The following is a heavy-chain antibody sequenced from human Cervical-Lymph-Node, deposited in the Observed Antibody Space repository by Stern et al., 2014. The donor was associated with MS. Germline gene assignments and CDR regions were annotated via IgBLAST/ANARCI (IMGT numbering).Heavy chain of an antibody. CDR3: ARFGSGWYGMNV. CDR1: GFTFSNNA. CDR2: IANDGRNT. D-gene: IGHD6-19*01. Sequence: VQLMQSGGGVVQPGRSLRLSCEASGFTFSNNAMHWVRQAPGKGLEWVAVIANDGRNTHYADTVKGRFTITRDTPTNTLYMQMNSLRGEDTSVYYCARFGSGWYGMNVGGQGTTVIVSS. V-gene: IGHV3-30*04. J-gene: IGHJ6*02.